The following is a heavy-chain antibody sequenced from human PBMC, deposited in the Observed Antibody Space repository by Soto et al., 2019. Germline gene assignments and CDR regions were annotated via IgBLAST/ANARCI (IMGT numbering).Heavy chain of an antibody. D-gene: IGHD1-1*01. CDR1: GYTFTGYY. J-gene: IGHJ6*02. CDR2: INPNSGGT. V-gene: IGHV1-2*02. CDR3: ARVGLRYAYSYYGMDV. Sequence: AAVKVSCKASGYTFTGYYMHWVGQAPGQGREWMGWINPNSGGTNYAQKFQGRVTMTRDTPISTAYMELSRLRSDDTAVYYCARVGLRYAYSYYGMDVWGQGTTVTVSS.